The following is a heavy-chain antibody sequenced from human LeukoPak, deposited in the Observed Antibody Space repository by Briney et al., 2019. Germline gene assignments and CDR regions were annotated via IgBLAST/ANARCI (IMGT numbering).Heavy chain of an antibody. CDR2: INGDGIAI. V-gene: IGHV3-74*01. J-gene: IGHJ4*02. CDR1: GFSFSSHW. CDR3: ARGGSPFY. Sequence: GGSLRLSCAGSGFSFSSHWLHWVRQVPGKGLEWAARINGDGIAINYADSVKGRFTISRDNAKNTVYLQMNSLRVEDTAVFYCARGGSPFYWGRGTPVSVFS. D-gene: IGHD3-10*01.